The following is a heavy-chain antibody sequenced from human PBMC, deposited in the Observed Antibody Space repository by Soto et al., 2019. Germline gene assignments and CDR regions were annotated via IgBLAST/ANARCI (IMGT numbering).Heavy chain of an antibody. CDR1: GTSVRYYY. D-gene: IGHD3-3*01. V-gene: IGHV4-59*02. CDR2: VYYTGLT. CDR3: ARDRGTYDFLSREWQGWFDP. Sequence: QMQLQESGPGLVKPSETLSLTCTVSGTSVRYYYRNWIRQPPGKGLEWIGHVYYTGLTTYNPSLKSRVTISLATTTNQVSLNVSSVTAADTATSYCARDRGTYDFLSREWQGWFDPWGQGTLVTVSS. J-gene: IGHJ5*02.